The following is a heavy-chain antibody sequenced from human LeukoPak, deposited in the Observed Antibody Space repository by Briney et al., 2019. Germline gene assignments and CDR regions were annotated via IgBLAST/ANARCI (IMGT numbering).Heavy chain of an antibody. J-gene: IGHJ5*02. CDR1: GGTFSSYA. V-gene: IGHV1-69*13. Sequence: GASVKVSCKASGGTFSSYAISWVRQAPGQGLEWMGGMIPIFRTTNYAEKFQGRVTITADESRSTAYMELSSLRSEDTAVYYCARHVMPAAQNNWFDPWGQGTLVTVSS. D-gene: IGHD2-2*01. CDR2: MIPIFRTT. CDR3: ARHVMPAAQNNWFDP.